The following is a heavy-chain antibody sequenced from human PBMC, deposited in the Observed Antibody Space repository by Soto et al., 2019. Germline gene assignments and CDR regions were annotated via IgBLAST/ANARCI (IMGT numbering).Heavy chain of an antibody. V-gene: IGHV1-2*04. D-gene: IGHD3-10*01. CDR3: ARVFRGYYGSGSYSGYYYGMDV. Sequence: QVQLVQSGAEVKKPGASVKVSCKASGYTFTGYYMHWVRQAPGQGLEWIGWINPNSGGTNYAQKFQGWVTMTRDTSISTAYMELSRLRSDDTAVYYCARVFRGYYGSGSYSGYYYGMDVWGQGTTVTVSS. CDR2: INPNSGGT. J-gene: IGHJ6*02. CDR1: GYTFTGYY.